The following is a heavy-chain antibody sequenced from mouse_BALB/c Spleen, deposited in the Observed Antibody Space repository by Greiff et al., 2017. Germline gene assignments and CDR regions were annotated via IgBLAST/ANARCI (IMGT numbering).Heavy chain of an antibody. D-gene: IGHD1-1*01. V-gene: IGHV3-2*02. CDR2: ISYSGST. Sequence: DVKLQESGPGLVKPSQSLSLTCTVTGYSITSDYAWNWIRQFPGNKLEWMGYISYSGSTSYNPSLKSRISITRDTSKNQFFLQLNSVTTEDTATYYCARGSSYSWFAYWGQGTLVTVSA. CDR3: ARGSSYSWFAY. CDR1: GYSITSDYA. J-gene: IGHJ3*01.